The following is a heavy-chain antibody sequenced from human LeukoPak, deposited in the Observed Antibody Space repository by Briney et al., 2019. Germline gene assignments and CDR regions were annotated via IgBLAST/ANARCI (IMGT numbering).Heavy chain of an antibody. J-gene: IGHJ4*02. CDR2: INSDGSST. CDR3: ASHRSAINWNDAYFDY. Sequence: GGSLRLSCAASGFTFSSYWMHWVRQAPGKGLVWVSRINSDGSSTSYADSVKGRFTISRDNAKNTLYLQMNSLRAEDTAVYYCASHRSAINWNDAYFDYWGQGTLVTVSS. V-gene: IGHV3-74*01. D-gene: IGHD1-20*01. CDR1: GFTFSSYW.